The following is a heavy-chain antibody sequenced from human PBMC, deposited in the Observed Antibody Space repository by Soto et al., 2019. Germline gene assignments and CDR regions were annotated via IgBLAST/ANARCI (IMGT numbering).Heavy chain of an antibody. CDR2: INPSGDYT. CDR3: ARDNSAYASWWFDP. CDR1: GFTFSTYW. V-gene: IGHV1-46*03. J-gene: IGHJ5*02. D-gene: IGHD3-22*01. Sequence: ASVKVSCKASGFTFSTYWIHWVRQAPGQGLEWTGVINPSGDYTSYAQKFQGRVTVTRDTSTSTLYMELSGLRSDDTAVYYCARDNSAYASWWFDPWGQGTRVTV.